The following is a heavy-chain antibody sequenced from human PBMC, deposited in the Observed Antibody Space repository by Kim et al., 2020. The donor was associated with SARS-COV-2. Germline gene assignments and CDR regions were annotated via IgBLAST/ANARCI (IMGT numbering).Heavy chain of an antibody. J-gene: IGHJ6*02. V-gene: IGHV4-39*01. Sequence: SETLSLTCAVSGGFISGGDYYWDWIRQPPGKGLQWIGSINYSGTTYFNPALKSRVTVSVDTSNNQFSLKLTSVTAADTAVYYCARLIRSTVPNYYYYAMDVWGQGTTVTVSS. D-gene: IGHD4-4*01. CDR2: INYSGTT. CDR1: GGFISGGDYY. CDR3: ARLIRSTVPNYYYYAMDV.